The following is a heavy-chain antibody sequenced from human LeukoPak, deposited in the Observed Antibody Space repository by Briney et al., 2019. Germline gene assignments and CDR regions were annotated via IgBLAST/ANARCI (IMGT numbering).Heavy chain of an antibody. V-gene: IGHV1-69*04. CDR2: IIPILGIA. CDR1: GGTFSSYA. Sequence: SVKVSCKASGGTFSSYAISWVRQAPGQGLEWMGRIIPILGIANYAQKFQGRVTITADKSTSTAYMELSSLRSEDTAVYYCARVSAPFGVLSLTWFDPWGQGTLVTVSS. D-gene: IGHD3-3*01. J-gene: IGHJ5*02. CDR3: ARVSAPFGVLSLTWFDP.